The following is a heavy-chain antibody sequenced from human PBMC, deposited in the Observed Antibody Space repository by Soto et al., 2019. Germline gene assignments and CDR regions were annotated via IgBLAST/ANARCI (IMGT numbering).Heavy chain of an antibody. CDR1: GGSFSRYC. CDR2: VDXXGXT. D-gene: IGHD6-13*01. Sequence: SETRSVTCAVEGGSFSRYCWSWLRQPPGXGLEXIGXVDXXGXTXXXPXXXSRVTISVDTSKNQCSLKLTSVTAADTAVYYCARGRKEYSSSWYVDWAQGTLVTVSS. CDR3: ARGRKEYSSSWYVD. V-gene: IGHV4-34*01. J-gene: IGHJ4*02.